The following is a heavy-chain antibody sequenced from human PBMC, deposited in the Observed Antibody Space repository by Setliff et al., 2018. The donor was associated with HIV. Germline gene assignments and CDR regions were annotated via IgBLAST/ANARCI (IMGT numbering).Heavy chain of an antibody. CDR3: ARLPQDVRSSIDF. J-gene: IGHJ4*02. CDR1: GFTFTDYW. D-gene: IGHD6-6*01. V-gene: IGHV3-74*01. CDR2: INVDGSSI. Sequence: GGSLRLSCAASGFTFTDYWMHWVRQVPGQGLVWVSRINVDGSSISYADSVKGRFTISRDNAKNKLFLQMNSLRAEDTAVYYCARLPQDVRSSIDFWGQGTLVTVSA.